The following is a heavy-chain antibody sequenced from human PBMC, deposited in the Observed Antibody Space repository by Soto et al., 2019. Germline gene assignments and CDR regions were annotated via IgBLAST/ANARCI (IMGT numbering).Heavy chain of an antibody. D-gene: IGHD5-12*01. CDR3: ARVDVEMATIYYYYYGMDV. V-gene: IGHV3-30-3*01. Sequence: QVQLVESGGGVVQPGRSLRLSCAASGFTFSSYAMHWVRRAPGKGLEWVAVISYDGSNKYYADSVKGRFTISRDNSKNTLYLQMNSLRAEDTAVYYCARVDVEMATIYYYYYGMDVWGQGTTVTVSS. J-gene: IGHJ6*02. CDR2: ISYDGSNK. CDR1: GFTFSSYA.